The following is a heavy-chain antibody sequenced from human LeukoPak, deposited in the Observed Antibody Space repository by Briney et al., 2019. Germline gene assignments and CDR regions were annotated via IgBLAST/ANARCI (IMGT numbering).Heavy chain of an antibody. J-gene: IGHJ4*02. CDR3: ARGPPYGSGSYYPGDY. V-gene: IGHV3-21*01. CDR1: GFTFSSYS. Sequence: GGSLRLSCAASGFTFSSYSMNWVRQAPGKGLEWVSSISSSSSYIYYADSVKGRFTISRDNAKNTLYLRMNSLRAEDTAVYYCARGPPYGSGSYYPGDYWGQGTLVTVSS. D-gene: IGHD3-10*01. CDR2: ISSSSSYI.